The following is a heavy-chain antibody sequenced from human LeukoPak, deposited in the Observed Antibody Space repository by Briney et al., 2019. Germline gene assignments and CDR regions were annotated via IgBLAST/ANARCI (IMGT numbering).Heavy chain of an antibody. Sequence: GGSLRLSCAASGFTFDDYGMSWVRQAPGKGLEWVSGINWNGGSTGYADSVKGRFTISRDNAKNSLYLQMNSLRAEDTALYYCATTGGIAAAGTLDYWGQGTLVTVSS. CDR3: ATTGGIAAAGTLDY. CDR1: GFTFDDYG. D-gene: IGHD6-13*01. J-gene: IGHJ4*02. V-gene: IGHV3-20*04. CDR2: INWNGGST.